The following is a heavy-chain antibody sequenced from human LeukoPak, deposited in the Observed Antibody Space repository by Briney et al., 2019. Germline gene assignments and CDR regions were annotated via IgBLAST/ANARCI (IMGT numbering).Heavy chain of an antibody. D-gene: IGHD2-15*01. CDR2: ISGNNGNT. CDR3: ARDSSDIRSLIAH. Sequence: GASVNVSCKASGYTFTTHGISWVRQAPGQGPEWMGWISGNNGNTHYAQKFQGRVTMTTETSTSTAYMELKSLRSDDTAVYYCARDSSDIRSLIAHWGQGTLVTVSS. CDR1: GYTFTTHG. V-gene: IGHV1-18*01. J-gene: IGHJ1*01.